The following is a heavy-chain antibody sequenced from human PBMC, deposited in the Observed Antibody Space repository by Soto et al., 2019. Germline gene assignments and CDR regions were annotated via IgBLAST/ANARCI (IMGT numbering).Heavy chain of an antibody. CDR3: QRGKHYYYYGMDV. J-gene: IGHJ6*02. CDR1: GGSISSSSYY. V-gene: IGHV4-39*01. D-gene: IGHD6-13*01. Sequence: SETLSLTCTVSGGSISSSSYYWGWIRQPPGKGLEWIGSIYYSGSTYYNPSLKSRVTISVDTSKNQFSLKLSSVTAADTAVYYCQRGKHYYYYGMDVWGQGTTVTVSS. CDR2: IYYSGST.